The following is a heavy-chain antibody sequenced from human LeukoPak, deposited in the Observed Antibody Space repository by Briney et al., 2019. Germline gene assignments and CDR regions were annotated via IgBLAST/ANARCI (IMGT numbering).Heavy chain of an antibody. CDR3: ARSVAGVLDY. J-gene: IGHJ4*02. V-gene: IGHV4-59*01. CDR2: GHYSGST. D-gene: IGHD6-19*01. Sequence: SETLSLTCTVSGGSISSYYWSWIRQPPEKGLEWIGYGHYSGSTNHNPSLKSRVTVSVDMSKNQFSLNLRSMTAADTAVYYCARSVAGVLDYWGQGTLVTVSS. CDR1: GGSISSYY.